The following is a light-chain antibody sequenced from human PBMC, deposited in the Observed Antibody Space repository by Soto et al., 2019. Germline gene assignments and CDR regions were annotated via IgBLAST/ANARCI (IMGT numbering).Light chain of an antibody. CDR1: QSISSW. Sequence: DIQMTQSPSTLSASVGDRVTMTCRASQSISSWLAWHQQKAGKAPKLLIYKASSLESGVPSRFGGSGSGTEFTLTISSLQPDDFATYYCQQYSSYSAYTFGQGTKLEIK. CDR3: QQYSSYSAYT. V-gene: IGKV1-5*03. CDR2: KAS. J-gene: IGKJ2*01.